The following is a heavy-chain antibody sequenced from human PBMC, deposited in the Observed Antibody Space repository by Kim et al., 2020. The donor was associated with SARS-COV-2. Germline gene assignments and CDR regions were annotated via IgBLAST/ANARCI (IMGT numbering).Heavy chain of an antibody. CDR1: GYTFTGYY. Sequence: ASVKVSCKASGYTFTGYYMHWVRQAPGQGLEWMGWINPNSGGTNYAQKFQGRVTMTRDTSISTAHMELSRLRSDDTAVYYCARAGRRTQPGNPWYQLLLDWFDPWGQGTLVTVSS. D-gene: IGHD2-2*01. J-gene: IGHJ5*02. CDR3: ARAGRRTQPGNPWYQLLLDWFDP. CDR2: INPNSGGT. V-gene: IGHV1-2*02.